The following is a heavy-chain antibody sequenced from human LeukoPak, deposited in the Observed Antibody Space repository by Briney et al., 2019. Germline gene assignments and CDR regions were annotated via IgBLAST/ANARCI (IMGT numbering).Heavy chain of an antibody. Sequence: GGSLRLSCAASGFTFSSYAMSWVRQAPGKGLEWVSAISGSGGSTYYADSVKGRFTISRDNSKNTLYLQMNSLGAEDTAVYYCAKAITMVRVGPDYWGQGTLVTVSS. CDR2: ISGSGGST. CDR3: AKAITMVRVGPDY. J-gene: IGHJ4*02. V-gene: IGHV3-23*01. CDR1: GFTFSSYA. D-gene: IGHD3-10*01.